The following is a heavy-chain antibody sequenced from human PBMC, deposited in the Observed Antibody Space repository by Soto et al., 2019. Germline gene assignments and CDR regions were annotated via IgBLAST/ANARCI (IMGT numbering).Heavy chain of an antibody. CDR2: IQSKTYGEAT. CDR1: GFSFDNAW. Sequence: EVQLVESGGGLLKPGESVRLSCAASGFSFDNAWMNWVRQAPGKGLEWVGRIQSKTYGEATDYAAPVKGRFTISRDDSKNTLYMHINCLKAEDSDVYYCTSGLIVMLYSSRLAGYWGQGTLVTVSS. J-gene: IGHJ4*02. D-gene: IGHD2-15*01. CDR3: TSGLIVMLYSSRLAGY. V-gene: IGHV3-15*07.